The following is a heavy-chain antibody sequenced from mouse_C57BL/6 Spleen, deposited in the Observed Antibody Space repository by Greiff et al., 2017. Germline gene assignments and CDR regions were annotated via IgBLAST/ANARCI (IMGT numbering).Heavy chain of an antibody. CDR1: GYAFSSYW. CDR3: ARLRGSSHWYFDV. J-gene: IGHJ1*03. V-gene: IGHV1-80*01. D-gene: IGHD1-1*01. CDR2: IYPGDGDT. Sequence: QVQLQQSGAELVKPGASVKISCKASGYAFSSYWMNWVKQRPGKGLEWIGQIYPGDGDTNYNGKFKGKATLTADKSSSTAYMQLSSLTSEDSAVYFCARLRGSSHWYFDVWGTGTTVTVSS.